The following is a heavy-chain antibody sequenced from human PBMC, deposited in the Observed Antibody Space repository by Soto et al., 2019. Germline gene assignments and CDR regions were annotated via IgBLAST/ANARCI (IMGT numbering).Heavy chain of an antibody. Sequence: PSETLSLTCTVSGGSISSSYWSWLRQPPGKGLEWLAYIYDDGSANYNPSLKSRATISLDMSKNQFSLKLTSVTAADTAVYYCARDKYCSGGSCSKNWFDPWGQGTLVTVSS. CDR2: IYDDGSA. CDR1: GGSISSSY. V-gene: IGHV4-59*01. CDR3: ARDKYCSGGSCSKNWFDP. J-gene: IGHJ5*02. D-gene: IGHD2-15*01.